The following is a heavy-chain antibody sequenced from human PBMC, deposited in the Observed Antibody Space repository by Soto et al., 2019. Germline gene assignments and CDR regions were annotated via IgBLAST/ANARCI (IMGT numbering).Heavy chain of an antibody. CDR1: GGSFSTYY. CDR2: INHSGNN. D-gene: IGHD3-9*01. J-gene: IGHJ3*02. Sequence: QLQQWGAGLLKPSETLSLTCVVSGGSFSTYYYNWIRQSPGKGLEWIGEINHSGNNNYSPSLKSRVTMSLDMSKNQFSLKLTSVTAADTAVYYCARGGSNDWQVALDIWGQGTMVTVSS. V-gene: IGHV4-34*01. CDR3: ARGGSNDWQVALDI.